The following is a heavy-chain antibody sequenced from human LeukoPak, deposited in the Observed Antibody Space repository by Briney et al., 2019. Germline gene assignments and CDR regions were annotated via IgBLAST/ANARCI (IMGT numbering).Heavy chain of an antibody. CDR2: IYPGDSDT. J-gene: IGHJ3*02. Sequence: GQSLKISCKGSGYSFTSYWISWVRQMPGKGLEWMGIIYPGDSDTRYSPSFQGQVTISADKSISTAYLQWSSLKASDTAMDYCARRRLLWFGELRDAFDIWGQGTMVTVSS. CDR1: GYSFTSYW. V-gene: IGHV5-51*01. D-gene: IGHD3-10*01. CDR3: ARRRLLWFGELRDAFDI.